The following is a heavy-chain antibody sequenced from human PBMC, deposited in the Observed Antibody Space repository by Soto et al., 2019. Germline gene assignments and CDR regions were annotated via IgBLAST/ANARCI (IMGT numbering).Heavy chain of an antibody. CDR1: GFTFSSYS. CDR2: ISSRSNTI. V-gene: IGHV3-48*02. CDR3: AVAGYSAYVEYFQN. D-gene: IGHD5-12*01. Sequence: GGSLRLSCAASGFTFSSYSMNWVRQAPGRGLEWVSYISSRSNTIYYADSVKGRFTISRDNAKNSLYLQMNSLRDEDTAVYYCAVAGYSAYVEYFQNWGQGTLVTVSS. J-gene: IGHJ1*01.